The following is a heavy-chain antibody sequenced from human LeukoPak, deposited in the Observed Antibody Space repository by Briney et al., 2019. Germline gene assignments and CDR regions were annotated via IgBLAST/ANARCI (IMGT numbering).Heavy chain of an antibody. CDR1: GFTFSSYA. D-gene: IGHD2-15*01. J-gene: IGHJ3*02. CDR3: ARRPSVVVVAATLGAFDI. V-gene: IGHV3-48*04. Sequence: GSLRLSCAASGFTFSSYAMSWVRQAPGKGLEWVSYISSSGSTIYYADSVKGRFTISRDNAKNSLYLQMNSLRAEDTAVYYCARRPSVVVVAATLGAFDIWGQGTMVTVSS. CDR2: ISSSGSTI.